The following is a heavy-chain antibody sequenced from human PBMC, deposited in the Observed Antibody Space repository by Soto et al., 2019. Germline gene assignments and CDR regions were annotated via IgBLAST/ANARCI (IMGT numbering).Heavy chain of an antibody. V-gene: IGHV3-48*01. CDR1: GFTFSSYS. J-gene: IGHJ4*02. CDR3: ARGRGSYYHYFDY. D-gene: IGHD1-26*01. Sequence: EVQLVESGGGLVQPGGSLRLSCAASGFTFSSYSMNWVRQAPGKGLEWVSYISSSSSTIYYADSVKGRFTISRDNAKNSLYLKMNSLRAEDTAVYYCARGRGSYYHYFDYWGQGTLVTVSS. CDR2: ISSSSSTI.